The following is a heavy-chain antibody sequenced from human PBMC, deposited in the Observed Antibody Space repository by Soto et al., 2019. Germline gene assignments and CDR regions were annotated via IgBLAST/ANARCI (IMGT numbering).Heavy chain of an antibody. CDR3: ARDSPSYYYDSSGYYKGKDY. V-gene: IGHV3-48*02. J-gene: IGHJ4*02. D-gene: IGHD3-22*01. Sequence: GGSLRLSCAASGFTFSSYSMNWVRQAPGKGLEWVSYISSSSSTIYYADSVKGRFTISRDNAKNSLYLQMNSLRDEDTAVYYCARDSPSYYYDSSGYYKGKDYWGQGTLVTVSS. CDR1: GFTFSSYS. CDR2: ISSSSSTI.